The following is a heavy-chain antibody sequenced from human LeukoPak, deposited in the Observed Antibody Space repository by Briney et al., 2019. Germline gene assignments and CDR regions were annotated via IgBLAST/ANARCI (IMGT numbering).Heavy chain of an antibody. V-gene: IGHV4-59*01. Sequence: SETLSLTCTLSGGSISSYYWSWIRQPPGKGLEWIGYIYYSGSTNYNPSLNSRVTISVDTSKNQFSLKLSSVTAADTAVYYCARGVGYFDYWGQGTLVTVSS. CDR3: ARGVGYFDY. J-gene: IGHJ4*02. CDR1: GGSISSYY. CDR2: IYYSGST. D-gene: IGHD1-26*01.